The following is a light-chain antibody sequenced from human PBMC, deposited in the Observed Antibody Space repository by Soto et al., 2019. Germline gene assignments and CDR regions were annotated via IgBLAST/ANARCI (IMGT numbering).Light chain of an antibody. CDR3: MQALQTPFT. CDR1: QSLLYSNGYNY. CDR2: LGS. V-gene: IGKV2-28*01. Sequence: DVVMTQSPLPLPVTPGEPACISCRSSQSLLYSNGYNYLDWYVQKPGQSAQLLIYLGSYRASGVPDRLSGSGSGTDFTLKISRVEAEDVGVYYCMQALQTPFTFGPGTKVDIK. J-gene: IGKJ3*01.